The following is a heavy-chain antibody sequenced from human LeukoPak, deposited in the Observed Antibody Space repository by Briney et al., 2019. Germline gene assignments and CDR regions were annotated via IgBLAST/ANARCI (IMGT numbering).Heavy chain of an antibody. CDR2: IYSGGST. CDR1: GFTVSSNY. Sequence: GGSLRLSCAASGFTVSSNYMSWVRQAPGKGLEWVSVIYSGGSTYYADSVKGRFTISRDNSKNTLYLQMNSLRAEDTAVYYCASPRGGSPCYYGMDVWGQGTTVTVSS. CDR3: ASPRGGSPCYYGMDV. J-gene: IGHJ6*02. D-gene: IGHD1-26*01. V-gene: IGHV3-66*01.